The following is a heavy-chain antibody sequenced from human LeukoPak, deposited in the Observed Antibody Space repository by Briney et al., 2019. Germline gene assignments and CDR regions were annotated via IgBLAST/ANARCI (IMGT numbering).Heavy chain of an antibody. V-gene: IGHV3-74*01. CDR3: VVPAAIRIVGSFDY. D-gene: IGHD2-2*02. Sequence: GGSLRLSCAASGFTFSSYWMHWVRQAPGKGLVWVSRINSDGSSTSYADSVKGRFTISRDNAKNTLYLQMNSLRAEDTAVYYCVVPAAIRIVGSFDYWGQGTLVTVSS. J-gene: IGHJ4*02. CDR1: GFTFSSYW. CDR2: INSDGSST.